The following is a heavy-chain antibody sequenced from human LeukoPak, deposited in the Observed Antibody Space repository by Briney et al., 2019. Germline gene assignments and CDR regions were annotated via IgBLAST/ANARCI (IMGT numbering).Heavy chain of an antibody. Sequence: GASVKVSCKASGYTFTGYYMHWVRQAPGQGLEWMGWINPNSGGTNYAQKFQGRVTITADESTSTAYMELSSLRSEDTAVYYCATGLGYCSSTSCYREPFDYWGQGTLVTVSS. CDR3: ATGLGYCSSTSCYREPFDY. CDR2: INPNSGGT. J-gene: IGHJ4*02. D-gene: IGHD2-2*01. V-gene: IGHV1-2*02. CDR1: GYTFTGYY.